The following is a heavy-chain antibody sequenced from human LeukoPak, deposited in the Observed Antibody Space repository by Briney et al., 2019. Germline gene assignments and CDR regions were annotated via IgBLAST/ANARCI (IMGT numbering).Heavy chain of an antibody. Sequence: SETLSLTCTVSGGSISSSSYYWGWIRQPPGKGLEWIGSIYYSGSTYYNPSLKSRVTISVDTSKNQFSLKLSSVTAADTAVYYCARVKQWLVQDYFDYWGQGTLVTVSS. CDR1: GGSISSSSYY. J-gene: IGHJ4*02. CDR3: ARVKQWLVQDYFDY. V-gene: IGHV4-39*01. CDR2: IYYSGST. D-gene: IGHD6-19*01.